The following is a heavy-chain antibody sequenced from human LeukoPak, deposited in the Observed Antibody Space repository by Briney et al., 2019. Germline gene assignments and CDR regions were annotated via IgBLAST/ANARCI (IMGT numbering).Heavy chain of an antibody. D-gene: IGHD1-1*01. CDR1: GGSISSGYS. CDR3: VRLLGANTWMGNWFDP. J-gene: IGHJ5*02. Sequence: SETLSLTCTVSGGSISSGYSWGWIRQPPGKGLAWIGSIYFSGTTYYNPSLKSRVTISVDTSRNQFSLKLNSVTAADTAIYYCVRLLGANTWMGNWFDPWGQGTLVTVSS. CDR2: IYFSGTT. V-gene: IGHV4-39*01.